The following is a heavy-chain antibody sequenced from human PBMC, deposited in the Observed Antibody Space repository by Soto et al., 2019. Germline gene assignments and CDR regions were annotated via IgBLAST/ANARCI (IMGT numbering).Heavy chain of an antibody. CDR3: ARRGDGHFNWFDP. Sequence: QLQLQESGPGLVKPSETLSLTCTVSGGSISSSSYYWGWIRQPPGKGLEWIGSIYYSGSTYYNPSLKSRVTISVDTSKNQFSLKLSSVTAADTAVYYCARRGDGHFNWFDPWGQGTLVTVSS. CDR2: IYYSGST. J-gene: IGHJ5*02. D-gene: IGHD3-10*01. V-gene: IGHV4-39*01. CDR1: GGSISSSSYY.